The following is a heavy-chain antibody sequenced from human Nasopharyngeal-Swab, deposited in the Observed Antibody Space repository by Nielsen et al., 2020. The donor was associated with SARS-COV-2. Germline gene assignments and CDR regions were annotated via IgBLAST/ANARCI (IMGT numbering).Heavy chain of an antibody. J-gene: IGHJ6*03. V-gene: IGHV3-30*18. Sequence: GESLKISCAASGFTFSNYGMHWVRQAPGKGLEWVAVISYHGSYKYYADSVKGRFTISRDNSKNTLYLQMNSLRAEDTAVFYCAKDGEAFYYYYYYMDFWGKGTTVTVSS. CDR1: GFTFSNYG. CDR3: AKDGEAFYYYYYYMDF. D-gene: IGHD2-21*01. CDR2: ISYHGSYK.